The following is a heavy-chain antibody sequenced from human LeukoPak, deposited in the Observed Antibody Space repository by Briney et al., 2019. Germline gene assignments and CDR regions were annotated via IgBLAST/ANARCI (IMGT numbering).Heavy chain of an antibody. CDR3: AREYSGYVSYRSDP. CDR1: GYSISSGYY. Sequence: SETLSLTCAVSGYSISSGYYWGWIRQPPGKGLEWIGSIYHSGSTYYNPSLKSRVTISVDTSKNQFSLKLSSVTAADTAVYYCAREYSGYVSYRSDPWGQGTLVTVSS. CDR2: IYHSGST. D-gene: IGHD5-12*01. J-gene: IGHJ5*02. V-gene: IGHV4-38-2*02.